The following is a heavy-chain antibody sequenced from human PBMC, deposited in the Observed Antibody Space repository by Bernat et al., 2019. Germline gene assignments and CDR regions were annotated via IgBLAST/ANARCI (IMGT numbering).Heavy chain of an antibody. V-gene: IGHV3-23*01. CDR3: AKGLSSSSWYPTPAHYYYYYGMDV. CDR1: GFTFSSYA. Sequence: EVQLLESGGGLVQPGGSLRLSCAASGFTFSSYAMSWVRQAPGKGLEWVSAISGSGGSTYYADSVKGRFSISRDNSKNKLYLQMNSLRAEDTAVYYCAKGLSSSSWYPTPAHYYYYYGMDVWGQGTTVTVSS. J-gene: IGHJ6*02. D-gene: IGHD6-13*01. CDR2: ISGSGGST.